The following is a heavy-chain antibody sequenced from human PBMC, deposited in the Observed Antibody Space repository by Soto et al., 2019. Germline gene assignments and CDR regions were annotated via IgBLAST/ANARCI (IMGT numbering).Heavy chain of an antibody. Sequence: GGSLRLSCAASGFTFRSFAMHWVRQAPRKGLECVAVISHDGSNKFYRDYLKGRFTISRDNSKNTFYLQINSLRYEDTAVYYCSREPLYSGYYPDYYYYGMDVWGQGTTVTVS. V-gene: IGHV3-30-3*01. J-gene: IGHJ6*02. CDR1: GFTFRSFA. CDR2: ISHDGSNK. D-gene: IGHD5-12*01. CDR3: SREPLYSGYYPDYYYYGMDV.